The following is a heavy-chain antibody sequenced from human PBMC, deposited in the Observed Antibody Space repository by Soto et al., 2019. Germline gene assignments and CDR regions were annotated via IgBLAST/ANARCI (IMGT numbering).Heavy chain of an antibody. Sequence: SETLSLTCTVSGGSIRGYYWSWIRQSAGMGLEWIGRMHTSGSTNYNPSLKSRVTISVDMSKNQISLKLTSVTAADTALYYCVRASMPKAHFDSWGQGALVTVSS. V-gene: IGHV4-4*07. D-gene: IGHD2-2*01. CDR3: VRASMPKAHFDS. J-gene: IGHJ4*02. CDR1: GGSIRGYY. CDR2: MHTSGST.